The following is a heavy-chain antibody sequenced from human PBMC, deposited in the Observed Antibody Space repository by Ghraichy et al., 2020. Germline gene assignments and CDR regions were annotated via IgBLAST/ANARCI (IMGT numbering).Heavy chain of an antibody. V-gene: IGHV1-18*01. CDR3: ARDVGGNKFDY. Sequence: ALVKVSCKASGYAFASHGFSWVRQAPGQGLEWMGWISANGGTIYAPKLQGRVTMTADASTSTAYMELRSLRSDATAVYYCARDVGGNKFDYWGQGTQVTVSS. J-gene: IGHJ4*02. CDR1: GYAFASHG. CDR2: ISANGGT. D-gene: IGHD1-26*01.